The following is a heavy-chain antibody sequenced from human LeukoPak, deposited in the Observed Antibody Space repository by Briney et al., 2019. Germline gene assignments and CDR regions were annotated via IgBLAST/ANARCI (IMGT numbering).Heavy chain of an antibody. CDR1: GYSFTNYW. D-gene: IGHD6-6*01. CDR2: IYPADSDT. V-gene: IGHV5-51*01. J-gene: IGHJ4*02. CDR3: ASYRGSSGRHFDY. Sequence: GESLKISCKGSGYSFTNYWIGWVRQMPRKGLEWMGIIYPADSDTRYSPSFQGQVTISADKSITTAYLQWSSLKASDSAMYYCASYRGSSGRHFDYWGQGTLVTVSS.